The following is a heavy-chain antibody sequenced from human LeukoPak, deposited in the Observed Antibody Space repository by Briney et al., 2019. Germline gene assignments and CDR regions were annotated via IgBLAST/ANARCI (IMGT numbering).Heavy chain of an antibody. V-gene: IGHV3-21*01. J-gene: IGHJ6*02. Sequence: GGSLRLSCAASGFTFSSYSMNWVRQAPGKGLEWVSPISSSSSYIYYADSVKGRFTISRDNAKNSLYLQMNSLRAEDTAVYYCAREWRADCSSTSCYPEYYYYYGMDVWGQGTTVTVSS. D-gene: IGHD2-2*01. CDR3: AREWRADCSSTSCYPEYYYYYGMDV. CDR1: GFTFSSYS. CDR2: ISSSSSYI.